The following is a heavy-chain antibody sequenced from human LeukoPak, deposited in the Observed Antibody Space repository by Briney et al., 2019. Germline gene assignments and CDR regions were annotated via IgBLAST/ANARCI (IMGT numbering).Heavy chain of an antibody. CDR2: ISYDESNK. D-gene: IGHD6-19*01. V-gene: IGHV3-30*18. J-gene: IGHJ6*02. CDR3: AKDYAYSIAVAPGRGYYYYYGMDV. Sequence: HPGRSLRLSCAASGFTFSSYGMHWVRQAPGKGLEWVAVISYDESNKYYADSVKGRFTISRDNSKNTLYLQMNSLRAEDTAVYYCAKDYAYSIAVAPGRGYYYYYGMDVWGQGTTVTVSS. CDR1: GFTFSSYG.